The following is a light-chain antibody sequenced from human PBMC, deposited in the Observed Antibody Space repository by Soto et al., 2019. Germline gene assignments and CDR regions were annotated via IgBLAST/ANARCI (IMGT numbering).Light chain of an antibody. CDR2: DAS. CDR3: QQRSKWPMYT. Sequence: EIVLTQSPATLSLSPGERATLSCRASQSFSSYLAWYQQKPGQAPRLLIYDASNRATGIPARFSGSGSGTDFTLTISSLEPEDFAVYYCQQRSKWPMYTFGQGTKVDI. J-gene: IGKJ2*01. CDR1: QSFSSY. V-gene: IGKV3-11*01.